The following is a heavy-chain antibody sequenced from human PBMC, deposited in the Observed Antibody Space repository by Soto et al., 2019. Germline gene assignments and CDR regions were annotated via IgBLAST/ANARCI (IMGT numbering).Heavy chain of an antibody. Sequence: QVQLQESGPGLVKPSQTLSLTCTVSGGSISSGDYYWSWIRQHPGKGLEWIGYIYYSGSTYYNPGLRGRVTFAVGTFKRQFSLGLGSVGAAEWAVFLCGGWWGGGGEGFDPWGQGTLVTVSS. J-gene: IGHJ5*02. D-gene: IGHD2-21*01. CDR2: IYYSGST. CDR3: GGWWGGGGEGFDP. V-gene: IGHV4-31*03. CDR1: GGSISSGDYY.